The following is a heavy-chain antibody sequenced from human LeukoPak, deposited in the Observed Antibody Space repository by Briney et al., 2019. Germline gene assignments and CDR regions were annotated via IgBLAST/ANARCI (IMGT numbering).Heavy chain of an antibody. CDR3: ARGNYDILTGPNYYNWFDP. CDR1: GYTFTSYD. D-gene: IGHD3-9*01. CDR2: MNPNSGNT. J-gene: IGHJ5*02. Sequence: ASVKVSCKASGYTFTSYDINWVRQATGQGLEWMGWMNPNSGNTGYAQKFQGRVTMTRNTSISTAYMELSSLRSEDTAVYYCARGNYDILTGPNYYNWFDPWGQGTLVTVSS. V-gene: IGHV1-8*01.